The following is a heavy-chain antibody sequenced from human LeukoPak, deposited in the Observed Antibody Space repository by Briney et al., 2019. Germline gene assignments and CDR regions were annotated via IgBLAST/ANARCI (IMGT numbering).Heavy chain of an antibody. CDR1: GGSISSYY. CDR2: IYYSGST. Sequence: SETLSLTCTVSGGSISSYYWSWIRQPPGKGLEWIGYIYYSGSTNYNPSLKSRVTISVDTSKNQFSLKLSSVTAADTAVYYCARGTESYCGGDCYSPHDYWGQGTLVTVSS. D-gene: IGHD2-21*02. J-gene: IGHJ4*02. V-gene: IGHV4-59*12. CDR3: ARGTESYCGGDCYSPHDY.